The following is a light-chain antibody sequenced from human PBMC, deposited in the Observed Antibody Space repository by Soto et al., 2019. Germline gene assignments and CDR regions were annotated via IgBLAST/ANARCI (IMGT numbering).Light chain of an antibody. CDR1: QTVSGSY. V-gene: IGKV3-20*01. Sequence: ENELTQSPGTLSVSPGERATLSCRASQTVSGSYVAWYQQKPGQTPRLLIYGASSRATGIPDRFSGSGSGTDFTLTISRLEPEDFAVYHCQQYGDSPLTFGGGTKVEIK. CDR3: QQYGDSPLT. J-gene: IGKJ4*01. CDR2: GAS.